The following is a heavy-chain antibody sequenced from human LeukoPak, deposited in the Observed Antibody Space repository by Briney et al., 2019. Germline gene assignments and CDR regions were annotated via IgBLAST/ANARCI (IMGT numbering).Heavy chain of an antibody. J-gene: IGHJ4*02. D-gene: IGHD4-17*01. CDR3: ATFDYGGNSFDY. CDR2: IYYSGST. CDR1: GGSISSYY. Sequence: SETLSLTCTVSGGSISSYYWSWIRQPPGKGLEWIGYIYYSGSTNYNPSLKSRVTISVDTSKNQFSLKLSSVTAADTAVYYCATFDYGGNSFDYWGQGTLVTDSS. V-gene: IGHV4-59*01.